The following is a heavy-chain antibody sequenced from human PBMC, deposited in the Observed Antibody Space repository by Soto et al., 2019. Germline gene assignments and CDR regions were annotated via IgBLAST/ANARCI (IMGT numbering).Heavy chain of an antibody. J-gene: IGHJ4*02. Sequence: SLGLSCAPSGFTFSNFAMSWVRQAPGKGLEWVSGISHGGDNTYYADSVKGRFTVSRDNSKNTLYLQMNSLRAEDTAVYYCAKAGQYDSLTGNYYYWGQGTLVTVSS. CDR2: ISHGGDNT. CDR1: GFTFSNFA. V-gene: IGHV3-23*01. D-gene: IGHD3-9*01. CDR3: AKAGQYDSLTGNYYY.